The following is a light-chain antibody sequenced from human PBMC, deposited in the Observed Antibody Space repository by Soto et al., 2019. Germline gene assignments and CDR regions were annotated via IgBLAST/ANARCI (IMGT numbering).Light chain of an antibody. Sequence: EIVLTQSPGTLSLSPGERATLSCRASQSVTSNYLAWYQQQPGQAPSLLIYSASSRATGIPDRFSGSGSGTDFTLTISRLEPEDFAVDYCQQYGSSPLTYTFGQGTKLEI. CDR3: QQYGSSPLTYT. V-gene: IGKV3-20*01. CDR2: SAS. CDR1: QSVTSNY. J-gene: IGKJ2*01.